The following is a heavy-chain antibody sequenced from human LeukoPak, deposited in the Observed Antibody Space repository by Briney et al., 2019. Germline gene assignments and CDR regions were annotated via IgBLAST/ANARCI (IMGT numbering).Heavy chain of an antibody. CDR3: ARDLSGSYTSPFDY. CDR1: GYTFTGYY. CDR2: INPDSGDP. Sequence: ASVKVSCKASGYTFTGYYLHWVRQAPGQGLEWMGWINPDSGDPNYAQQFQGSVTMTRDTSISTAYMDLSGLRSDDTAVYYCARDLSGSYTSPFDYWGQGTLVTVSS. D-gene: IGHD1-26*01. J-gene: IGHJ4*02. V-gene: IGHV1-2*02.